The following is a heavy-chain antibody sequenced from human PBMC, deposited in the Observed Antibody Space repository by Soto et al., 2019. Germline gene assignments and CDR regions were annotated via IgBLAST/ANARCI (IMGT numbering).Heavy chain of an antibody. CDR3: ARVLPYSSTWYADY. CDR2: INHSGST. J-gene: IGHJ4*02. D-gene: IGHD6-13*01. CDR1: GGSINSDGYS. Sequence: QLQLQESGSGLVKPSQTLSLTCAVSGGSINSDGYSWSWIRQPPGKGLECIGYINHSGSTYYNPSLKSRLTISVDRSKSQFSLKLSSVTAADTAVYYCARVLPYSSTWYADYWGQGTLVTVSS. V-gene: IGHV4-30-2*01.